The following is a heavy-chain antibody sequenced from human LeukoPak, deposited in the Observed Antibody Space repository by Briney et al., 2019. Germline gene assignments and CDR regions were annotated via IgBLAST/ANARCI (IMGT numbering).Heavy chain of an antibody. CDR1: GGSFSGYY. CDR3: ARFTRTKYGPGRSRFDP. J-gene: IGHJ5*02. V-gene: IGHV4-34*01. D-gene: IGHD3-10*01. Sequence: PSETLSLTCAVYGGSFSGYYWSWIRQPPGKGLEWIGEINHSGSTNYNPSLKSRVTISVDTSKNQFSLKLSSVTAADTAVYYCARFTRTKYGPGRSRFDPWGQGTLVTVSS. CDR2: INHSGST.